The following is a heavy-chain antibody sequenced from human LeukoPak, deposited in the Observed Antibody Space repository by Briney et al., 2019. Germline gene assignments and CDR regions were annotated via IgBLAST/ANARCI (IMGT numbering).Heavy chain of an antibody. Sequence: GGSLRLSCAASGFTFSDYYMSWIRQAPGKGLEWVSYISSSGSTIYYADSVRGRFTISKDNSKNSLYLQMNSLTIEDTALYYCAKDISKRGLAIADHWGQGTLVTVSS. CDR1: GFTFSDYY. CDR2: ISSSGSTI. J-gene: IGHJ5*02. CDR3: AKDISKRGLAIADH. D-gene: IGHD3-3*02. V-gene: IGHV3-11*01.